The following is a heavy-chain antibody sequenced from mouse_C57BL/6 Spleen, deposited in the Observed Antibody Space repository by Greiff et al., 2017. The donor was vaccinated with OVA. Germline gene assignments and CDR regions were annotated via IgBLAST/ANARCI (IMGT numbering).Heavy chain of an antibody. D-gene: IGHD2-5*01. J-gene: IGHJ1*03. V-gene: IGHV5-17*01. CDR2: ISSGSSTI. CDR3: ARAYYSNYVPWYFDV. CDR1: GFTFSDYG. Sequence: EVQLVESGGGLVKPGGSLKLSCAASGFTFSDYGMHWVRQAPEKGLEWVAYISSGSSTIYYADTVKGRFTISRDNAKNTLFLQMTSLRSEDTAMYYCARAYYSNYVPWYFDVWGTGTTVTVSS.